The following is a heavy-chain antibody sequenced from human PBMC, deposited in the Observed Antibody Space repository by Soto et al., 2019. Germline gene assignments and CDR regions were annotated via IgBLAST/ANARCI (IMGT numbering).Heavy chain of an antibody. CDR1: GFSFSDHY. CDR3: ASYSGSYRRGLDY. V-gene: IGHV3-72*01. CDR2: SRNKANSYST. Sequence: EVQLVESGGGLVQPGGSLRLSCAASGFSFSDHYMDWVRQAPGKGLEGVGRSRNKANSYSTEYAASVKGRFTISRDDSENSLYLNMKSLETEDTAGYYCASYSGSYRRGLDYWGQGCLVTVSS. D-gene: IGHD1-26*01. J-gene: IGHJ4*02.